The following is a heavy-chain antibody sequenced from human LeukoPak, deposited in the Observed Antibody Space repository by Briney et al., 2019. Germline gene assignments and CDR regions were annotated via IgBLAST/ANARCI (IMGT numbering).Heavy chain of an antibody. J-gene: IGHJ4*02. D-gene: IGHD1-1*01. Sequence: SETLSLTCTVSGGSVSSGDYYWSWIRQPPGKGLEWIGNIYHSGSTYYNPSLKSRVTTSVDTSKNQFSLKLRSVTAADTAVYYCARGGRISYYFDSWGQGTLVTVSS. CDR1: GGSVSSGDYY. V-gene: IGHV4-30-4*08. CDR2: IYHSGST. CDR3: ARGGRISYYFDS.